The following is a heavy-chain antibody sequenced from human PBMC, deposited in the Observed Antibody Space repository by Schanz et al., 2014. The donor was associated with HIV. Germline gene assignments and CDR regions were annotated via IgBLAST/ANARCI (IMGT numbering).Heavy chain of an antibody. CDR3: ARRDTGTLYYYYHYGMDV. D-gene: IGHD1-1*01. V-gene: IGHV3-21*01. J-gene: IGHJ6*02. CDR1: GFTLSSYT. Sequence: EVQLVESGGGLVKPGGSLRLSCAASGFTLSSYTMTWVRQAPGKGLEWVSSISPSGYIYYADSVKGRFSISRDSAKNALYLQMNSLRGDDTAVYYCARRDTGTLYYYYHYGMDVWGQGTTVTVSS. CDR2: ISPSGYI.